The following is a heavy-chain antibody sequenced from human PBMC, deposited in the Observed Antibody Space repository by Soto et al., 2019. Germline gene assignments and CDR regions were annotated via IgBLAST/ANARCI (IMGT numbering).Heavy chain of an antibody. Sequence: SETLSLSCTVSGGSMRNYFWTWIRQPPGKGLEWIGYIHYSGTTSFFPSYNPSLRSRVTISEDTSKNQFSLKLLSVTTADTAVYFCAAGEASSRNLAPYYLDFWGQGTLVTVSS. D-gene: IGHD6-13*01. V-gene: IGHV4-59*01. CDR2: IHYSGTT. CDR1: GGSMRNYF. J-gene: IGHJ4*02. CDR3: AAGEASSRNLAPYYLDF.